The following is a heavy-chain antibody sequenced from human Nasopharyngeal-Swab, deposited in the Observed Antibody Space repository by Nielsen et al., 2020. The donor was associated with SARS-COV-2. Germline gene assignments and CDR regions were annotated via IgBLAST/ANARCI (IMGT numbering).Heavy chain of an antibody. V-gene: IGHV3-53*01. CDR3: AREWAVAGSDAAFDI. J-gene: IGHJ3*02. Sequence: GESLKISCAASGFTVSSNYMSWVRQAPGKGLEWVSVIYSGGSTYYADSVKGRFTISRDNSKNTLYLQMNSLRAEDTAVYYCAREWAVAGSDAAFDIWGQGTMVTVSS. CDR1: GFTVSSNY. D-gene: IGHD6-19*01. CDR2: IYSGGST.